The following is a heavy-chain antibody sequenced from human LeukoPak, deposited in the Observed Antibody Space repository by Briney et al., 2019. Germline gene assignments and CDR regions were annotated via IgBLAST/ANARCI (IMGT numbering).Heavy chain of an antibody. D-gene: IGHD3-22*01. Sequence: SVKVSCTASGGTFSSYAISWVRQAPGQGLEWMGGIIPIFGTANYAQKFQGRVTITTDESTSTAYMELSSLRSEDTAVYYCAGYYYDSSGWRHAFDIWGQGTMVTVSS. CDR3: AGYYYDSSGWRHAFDI. J-gene: IGHJ3*02. CDR2: IIPIFGTA. V-gene: IGHV1-69*05. CDR1: GGTFSSYA.